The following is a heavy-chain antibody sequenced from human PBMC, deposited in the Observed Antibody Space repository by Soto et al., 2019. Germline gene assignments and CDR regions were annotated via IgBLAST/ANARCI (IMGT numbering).Heavy chain of an antibody. D-gene: IGHD4-17*01. CDR1: GGSISSGGYS. CDR2: IYHSGST. V-gene: IGHV4-30-2*01. Sequence: SETLSLTCAVSGGSISSGGYSWSWIRQPPGKGLEWIGYIYHSGSTYYNPSLKSRVTISVDTSKNQFSLKLSSVTAADTAVYYCAREDYGGKHDFDTWGQGTMVTVSS. J-gene: IGHJ3*02. CDR3: AREDYGGKHDFDT.